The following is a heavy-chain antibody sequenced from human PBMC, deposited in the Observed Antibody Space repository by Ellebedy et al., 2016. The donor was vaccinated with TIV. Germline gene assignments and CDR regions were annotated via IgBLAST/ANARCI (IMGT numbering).Heavy chain of an antibody. V-gene: IGHV4-4*02. CDR1: GDSISRSNW. CDR2: IYHTGST. J-gene: IGHJ4*02. D-gene: IGHD3/OR15-3a*01. CDR3: ASLPDYRVGFVDAPMIWGH. Sequence: SETLSLTCAVSGDSISRSNWWSWVRQPPGKGLEWIGEIYHTGSTNYNPSLKSRVTISVGKSKNQLSLKLTSVTAADTGIYFCASLPDYRVGFVDAPMIWGHWGQGTLVTVSS.